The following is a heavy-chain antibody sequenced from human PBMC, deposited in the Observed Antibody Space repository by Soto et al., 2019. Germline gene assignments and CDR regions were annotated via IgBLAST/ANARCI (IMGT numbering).Heavy chain of an antibody. CDR3: ATGYPSSGYYFCFDY. J-gene: IGHJ4*02. V-gene: IGHV1-2*02. Sequence: GASVKVSCKASRYTFTDYYMHWVRQAPGQGLEWMGWINPNSGDTNYAQRFQGRVTMTRDTSSSTAYMELSRLRSEDTAVYYCATGYPSSGYYFCFDYWGQGTLVTVSS. CDR1: RYTFTDYY. D-gene: IGHD3-22*01. CDR2: INPNSGDT.